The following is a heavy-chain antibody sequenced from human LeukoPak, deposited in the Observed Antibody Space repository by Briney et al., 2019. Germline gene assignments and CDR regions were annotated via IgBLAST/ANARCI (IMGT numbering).Heavy chain of an antibody. Sequence: SETLSLTCAVYGGSFSGYYWSWIRQPPGKGLEWIGEINHSGSTNYNPSLKSRVTISVDTSKNQFSLKLSSVTAADTAVYYCARVHAWIQLWHLKDPHWYFDLWGRGTLVTVSS. V-gene: IGHV4-34*01. CDR3: ARVHAWIQLWHLKDPHWYFDL. D-gene: IGHD5-18*01. CDR1: GGSFSGYY. CDR2: INHSGST. J-gene: IGHJ2*01.